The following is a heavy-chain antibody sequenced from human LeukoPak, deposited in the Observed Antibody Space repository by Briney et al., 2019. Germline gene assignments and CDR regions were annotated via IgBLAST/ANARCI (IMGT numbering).Heavy chain of an antibody. CDR1: GGSISSYY. J-gene: IGHJ4*02. CDR2: IYSGGST. D-gene: IGHD3-3*02. V-gene: IGHV3-53*01. Sequence: ETLSLTCTVSGGSISSYYWSWIRQPPGKGLEWVSVIYSGGSTYYADSVEGRFTVSRDNSKNIVYLQMNSLRAEDTAMYYCARDLHPRLAGFFDYWGQGILVTVSS. CDR3: ARDLHPRLAGFFDY.